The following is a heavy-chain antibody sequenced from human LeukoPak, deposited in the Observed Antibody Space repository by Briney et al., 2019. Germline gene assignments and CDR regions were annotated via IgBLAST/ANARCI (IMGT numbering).Heavy chain of an antibody. D-gene: IGHD5-24*01. J-gene: IGHJ6*03. Sequence: HPGGSLRLSCAASGFTFSSYGMSWVRQAPGKGLEWVSGISGSGGSTYYADSVKGRFTISRDNSKNTLYLQMNSLRAEDTAVYYCTISSGIRLQLYYYYMDVWGKGTTVTISS. V-gene: IGHV3-23*01. CDR2: ISGSGGST. CDR1: GFTFSSYG. CDR3: TISSGIRLQLYYYYMDV.